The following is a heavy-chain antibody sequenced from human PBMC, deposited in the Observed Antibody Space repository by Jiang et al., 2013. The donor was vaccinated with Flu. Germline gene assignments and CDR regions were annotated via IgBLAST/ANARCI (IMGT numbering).Heavy chain of an antibody. J-gene: IGHJ4*02. CDR3: AGRCGNCASLDY. CDR1: GFIVSSNH. V-gene: IGHV3-66*04. Sequence: VQLVESGGGLVQPGGSLRLSCVTXGFIVSSNHMNWVRQAPGKGLEWVSLIHSDGSTLYADSVKGRFAISRDTSKNTVYLEMNSLRAEDTAVYYCAGRCGNCASLDYWGQGTLVTVS. D-gene: IGHD4-23*01. CDR2: IHSDGST.